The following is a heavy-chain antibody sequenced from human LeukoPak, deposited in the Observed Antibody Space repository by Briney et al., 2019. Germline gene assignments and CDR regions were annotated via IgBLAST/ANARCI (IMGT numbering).Heavy chain of an antibody. Sequence: GESLKISCKGSGYSFTSYWIGWVRQMPGKGLELMGIIYPGDSDTRYSPSFRGQVTISADKSISTAYLQWTSLKASDTAMYYCARQGSSWSPDYWGQGTLVTVSS. CDR2: IYPGDSDT. V-gene: IGHV5-51*01. CDR1: GYSFTSYW. D-gene: IGHD6-13*01. CDR3: ARQGSSWSPDY. J-gene: IGHJ4*02.